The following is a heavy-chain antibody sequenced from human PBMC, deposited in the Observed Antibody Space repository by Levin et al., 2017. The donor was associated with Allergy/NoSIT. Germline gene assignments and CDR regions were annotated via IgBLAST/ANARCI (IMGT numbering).Heavy chain of an antibody. Sequence: PSETLSLTCTVSGGSVSSGSYYWSWIRQPPGKGLEWIGFIYYSGSTNYNPSLKSRVTISVDTSKNQFSLRLSSVTAADTAVYYCARGTIVVVTAVIDFWGQGTLVTVSS. CDR3: ARGTIVVVTAVIDF. D-gene: IGHD2-21*02. J-gene: IGHJ4*02. CDR1: GGSVSSGSYY. V-gene: IGHV4-61*01. CDR2: IYYSGST.